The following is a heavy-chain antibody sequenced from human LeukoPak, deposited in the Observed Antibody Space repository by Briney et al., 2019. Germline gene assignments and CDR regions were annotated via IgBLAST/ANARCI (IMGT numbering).Heavy chain of an antibody. V-gene: IGHV4-34*01. CDR2: INHSGST. Sequence: SETLSLTCAVYGGSFSGYYWSWIRQPPGKGLEWIGEINHSGSTNYNPSLKSRVTVSVDTSKNQFSLKLSSVTAADTAVYYCARGPDYGDPEPNWFGPWGQGTLVTVSS. CDR3: ARGPDYGDPEPNWFGP. D-gene: IGHD4-17*01. CDR1: GGSFSGYY. J-gene: IGHJ5*02.